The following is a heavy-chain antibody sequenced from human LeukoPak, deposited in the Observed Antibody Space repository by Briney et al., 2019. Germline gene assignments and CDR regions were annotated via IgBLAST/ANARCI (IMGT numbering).Heavy chain of an antibody. J-gene: IGHJ4*02. D-gene: IGHD3-22*01. Sequence: SETLSLTCTASGGTISGYYWTWIRQPPGRRLEWIGRIYTSETTHYNPSLKSRVTMSPDTSKNQFSLKLTAVTAADTAVYYCASGDRDLGYWGQGALVTVSS. CDR2: IYTSETT. V-gene: IGHV4-4*07. CDR3: ASGDRDLGY. CDR1: GGTISGYY.